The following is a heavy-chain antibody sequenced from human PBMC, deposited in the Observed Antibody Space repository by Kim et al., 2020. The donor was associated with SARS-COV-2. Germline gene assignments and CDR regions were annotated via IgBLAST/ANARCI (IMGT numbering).Heavy chain of an antibody. D-gene: IGHD3-9*01. Sequence: KSAKKFKGRVTITRDTSSSTVYMELSSMTSEDASVYYCARPMTTAYYTMHYWGQGTLVTVSS. J-gene: IGHJ4*02. V-gene: IGHV1-3*01. CDR3: ARPMTTAYYTMHY.